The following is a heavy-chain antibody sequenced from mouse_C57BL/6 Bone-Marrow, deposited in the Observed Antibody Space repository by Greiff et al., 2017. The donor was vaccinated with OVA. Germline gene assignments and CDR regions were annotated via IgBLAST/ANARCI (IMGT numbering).Heavy chain of an antibody. Sequence: QVQLQQSGAELVRPGSSVKLSCTDSYFAFMASAMHWVKQRPGHGLEWIGSFTMYSDATEYSDNFKGKATLTANTSSSTPYMELSSLTSEDAAVYYCARRENYYGSFDYWGQGTTLTVSS. V-gene: IGHV1-49*01. CDR3: ARRENYYGSFDY. CDR1: YFAFMASA. J-gene: IGHJ2*01. D-gene: IGHD1-1*01. CDR2: FTMYSDAT.